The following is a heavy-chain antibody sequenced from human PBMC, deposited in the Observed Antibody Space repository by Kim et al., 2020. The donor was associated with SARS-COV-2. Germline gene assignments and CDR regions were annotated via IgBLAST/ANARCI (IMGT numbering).Heavy chain of an antibody. D-gene: IGHD2-2*02. CDR3: ARLQHVIPPEN. J-gene: IGHJ4*02. Sequence: SETLSLTCSVSGDSIGSSNYYWVWIRQPPGKGLEWIGSIYYSGRSYYNPSLKSRVTISVDTSKNQFSLNVRSVTATDTGVYYCARLQHVIPPENWGQGTLVTVSS. CDR2: IYYSGRS. CDR1: GDSIGSSNYY. V-gene: IGHV4-39*01.